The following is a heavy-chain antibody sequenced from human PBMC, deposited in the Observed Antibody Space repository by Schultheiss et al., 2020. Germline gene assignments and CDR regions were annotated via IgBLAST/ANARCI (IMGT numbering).Heavy chain of an antibody. CDR3: ATVPEYYDFWSGYPNWFDP. CDR1: GYTFTGYY. V-gene: IGHV1-46*01. CDR2: INPSGGST. J-gene: IGHJ5*02. D-gene: IGHD3-3*01. Sequence: ASVKVSCKASGYTFTGYYMHWVRQAPGQGLEWMGIINPSGGSTSYAQKFQGRVTMTEDTSTDTAYMELSSLRSEDTAVYYCATVPEYYDFWSGYPNWFDPWGQGTLVTVSS.